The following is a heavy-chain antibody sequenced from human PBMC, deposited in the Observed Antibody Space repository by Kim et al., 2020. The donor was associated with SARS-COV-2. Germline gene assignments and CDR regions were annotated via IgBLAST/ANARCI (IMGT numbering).Heavy chain of an antibody. J-gene: IGHJ6*02. D-gene: IGHD1-26*01. CDR2: IYYSGST. V-gene: IGHV4-59*01. Sequence: SETLSLTCTVSGGSISSYYWSWIRQPPGKGLEWIGYIYYSGSTNYNPSLKSRVTISVDTSKNQFSLKLSSVTAADTAVYYCARAEGATVLFGYFYYGVDVWGQETAVTVSS. CDR1: GGSISSYY. CDR3: ARAEGATVLFGYFYYGVDV.